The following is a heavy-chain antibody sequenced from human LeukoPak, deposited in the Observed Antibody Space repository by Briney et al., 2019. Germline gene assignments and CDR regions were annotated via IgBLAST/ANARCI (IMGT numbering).Heavy chain of an antibody. CDR2: ISGRGGST. Sequence: GGSLRLSCAASGFTFSSYAMSWVRQAPGKGLEWVSAISGRGGSTYYADSVKGRFTISRDNSKNTLYLQMNSLRAEDTAVYYCAKGIAGRRYFDYWGQGTLVTVSS. J-gene: IGHJ4*02. D-gene: IGHD6-6*01. CDR3: AKGIAGRRYFDY. V-gene: IGHV3-23*01. CDR1: GFTFSSYA.